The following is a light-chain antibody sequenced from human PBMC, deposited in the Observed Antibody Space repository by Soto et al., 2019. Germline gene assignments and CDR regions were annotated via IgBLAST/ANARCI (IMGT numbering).Light chain of an antibody. J-gene: IGKJ4*02. V-gene: IGKV4-1*01. CDR1: QNLLYSSNNKNY. CDR3: HQYYSTPSRT. CDR2: WAS. Sequence: DIVMTQSPDSLAVSLGERATIHCKSSQNLLYSSNNKNYLAWYQQKPGQPPKLLIYWASTREAGVPDRFSGSGSETEFALTISSLQAEDVAVYYCHQYYSTPSRTSGGGTRVEIK.